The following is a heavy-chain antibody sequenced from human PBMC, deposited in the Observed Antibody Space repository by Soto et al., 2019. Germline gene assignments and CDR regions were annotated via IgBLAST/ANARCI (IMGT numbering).Heavy chain of an antibody. Sequence: GGSLRLSCAASGFTFSDYYMSWTRQAPGKGLEWVSYISSSGSTIYYADSVKGRFTISRDNAKNSLYLQMNSLRAEDTAVYYCAPQNPGIAVTNWGQGTLVTVSS. CDR2: ISSSGSTI. J-gene: IGHJ4*02. CDR1: GFTFSDYY. V-gene: IGHV3-11*01. D-gene: IGHD6-19*01. CDR3: APQNPGIAVTN.